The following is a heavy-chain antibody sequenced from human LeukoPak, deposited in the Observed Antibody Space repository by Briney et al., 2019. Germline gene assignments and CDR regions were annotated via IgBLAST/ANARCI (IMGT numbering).Heavy chain of an antibody. CDR2: ISNDGSNK. Sequence: GRSLRLSCAASGFTFSTYAVHWVRQARGKGLEWVAVISNDGSNKYYADSVKGRFTISRDNSKNTLYLQMNSLRAEGTAVYYCARSCSSTSCYRSWDAFDIWGQGTMVTVSS. J-gene: IGHJ3*02. D-gene: IGHD2-2*02. CDR3: ARSCSSTSCYRSWDAFDI. V-gene: IGHV3-30-3*01. CDR1: GFTFSTYA.